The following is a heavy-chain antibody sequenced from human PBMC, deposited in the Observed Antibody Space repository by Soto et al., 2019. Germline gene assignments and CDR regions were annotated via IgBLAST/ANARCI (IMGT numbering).Heavy chain of an antibody. CDR2: IHDSGNI. J-gene: IGHJ6*03. CDR3: ARGLIVWFGELSRRGGYYYYMDV. D-gene: IGHD3-10*01. CDR1: GGSFSGYQ. Sequence: QVQLQQWGAGLLKPSETLSLTCAVYGGSFSGYQLSWIRQTPGKGLEWIGEIHDSGNINDNPCLKSRVTILVDTAKKQISLKLSSVTAADTAVYYCARGLIVWFGELSRRGGYYYYMDVWGKGTTVTVSS. V-gene: IGHV4-34*01.